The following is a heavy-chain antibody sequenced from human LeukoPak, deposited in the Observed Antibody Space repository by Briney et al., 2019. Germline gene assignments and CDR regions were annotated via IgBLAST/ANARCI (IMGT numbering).Heavy chain of an antibody. CDR1: GGSISSYY. CDR3: ARQVEYSGYDLMDY. J-gene: IGHJ4*02. V-gene: IGHV4-59*08. Sequence: WETLSLTCTVSGGSISSYYWSWVRQPPGKGVEWVGYIYYSGSTNYNPSLKSRVTISVDTSKNQFSLQLSSVTAADTAVYYCARQVEYSGYDLMDYWGQGTLVTVSS. CDR2: IYYSGST. D-gene: IGHD5-12*01.